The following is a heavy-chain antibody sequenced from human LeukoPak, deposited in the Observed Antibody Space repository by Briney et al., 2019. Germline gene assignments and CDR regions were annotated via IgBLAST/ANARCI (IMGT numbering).Heavy chain of an antibody. J-gene: IGHJ4*02. D-gene: IGHD3-22*01. Sequence: PGGPLRLSCAASGFTFSSYAMSWVRQAPGKGLEWVSAISGSGGSTYYADSVKGRFTISRDNSKNTLYLQMNSLRAEDTAVYYCAKPVYYYDSSGYYYFDYWGQGTLVTVSS. V-gene: IGHV3-23*01. CDR1: GFTFSSYA. CDR3: AKPVYYYDSSGYYYFDY. CDR2: ISGSGGST.